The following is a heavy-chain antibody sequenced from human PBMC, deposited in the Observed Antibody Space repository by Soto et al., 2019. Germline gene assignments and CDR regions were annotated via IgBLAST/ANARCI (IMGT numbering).Heavy chain of an antibody. V-gene: IGHV3-73*01. Sequence: GGSLRLTCAASGCTFSGSAMRWVRQASGKALEWVGRIRSKANSYATAYAASVKRRFTISRDDSKNTAYLQMNSLKTEDTAVYSCTIGNWNYPGVAYYFYGMDVWSQGTTVKVSS. CDR2: IRSKANSYAT. D-gene: IGHD1-7*01. CDR1: GCTFSGSA. J-gene: IGHJ6*02. CDR3: TIGNWNYPGVAYYFYGMDV.